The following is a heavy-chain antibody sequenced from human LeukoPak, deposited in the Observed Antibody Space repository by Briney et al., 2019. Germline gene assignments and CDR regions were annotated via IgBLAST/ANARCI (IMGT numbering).Heavy chain of an antibody. CDR3: ARRYCSGGSGPFDY. J-gene: IGHJ4*02. Sequence: TSETLSLTCAVYGGSFSGYYWSWIRQPPGKGLEWIGYIYYSGSTNYNPSLKSRVTISVDTSKNQFSLKLSSVPAAETAVYYCARRYCSGGSGPFDYWGQGTLVTVSS. V-gene: IGHV4-59*01. CDR2: IYYSGST. CDR1: GGSFSGYY. D-gene: IGHD2-15*01.